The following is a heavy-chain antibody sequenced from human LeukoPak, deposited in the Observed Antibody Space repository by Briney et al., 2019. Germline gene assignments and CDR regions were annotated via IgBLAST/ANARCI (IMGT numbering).Heavy chain of an antibody. Sequence: PSETLSLTCAVYGGSFSGYYWTWIRQPPGKGLEWIGEINHSGSTNYNPSLKSRVTISVDTSKNQFSLRQSSVTPAAAAVYYCARGRYTDFWSGPYTGNWFDLWGEGTPVTVSS. D-gene: IGHD3-3*01. CDR2: INHSGST. J-gene: IGHJ5*02. CDR1: GGSFSGYY. CDR3: ARGRYTDFWSGPYTGNWFDL. V-gene: IGHV4-34*01.